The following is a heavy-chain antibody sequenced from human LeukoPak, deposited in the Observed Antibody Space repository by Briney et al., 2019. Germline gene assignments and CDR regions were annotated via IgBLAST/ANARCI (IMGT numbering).Heavy chain of an antibody. J-gene: IGHJ4*02. D-gene: IGHD3-22*01. CDR1: GFTFNNYA. V-gene: IGHV3-9*01. CDR2: ISWNSGTI. Sequence: GRSLRLSCAASGFTFNNYAMDWVRQAPGKGLEFVSGISWNSGTIGYTDSVKGRFTISRDNAKNSLYLQMNSLRAEDTALYYCAKGAPKVYSDSSGYYVSYDYWGQGTLVTVSS. CDR3: AKGAPKVYSDSSGYYVSYDY.